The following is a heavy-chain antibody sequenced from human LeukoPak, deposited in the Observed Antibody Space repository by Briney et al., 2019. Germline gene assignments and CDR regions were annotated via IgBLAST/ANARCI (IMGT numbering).Heavy chain of an antibody. CDR2: ISWNSGSI. V-gene: IGHV3-9*01. J-gene: IGHJ4*02. Sequence: GGSLRLSCAASGFTFDDYAMHWVRQAPGKGLEWVSGISWNSGSIGYADSVKGRFTISRDNAKSSLFLQMNSLRPEDTALYYCAKTTLYYGRPFDYWGQGTLVTVSS. D-gene: IGHD2-21*01. CDR1: GFTFDDYA. CDR3: AKTTLYYGRPFDY.